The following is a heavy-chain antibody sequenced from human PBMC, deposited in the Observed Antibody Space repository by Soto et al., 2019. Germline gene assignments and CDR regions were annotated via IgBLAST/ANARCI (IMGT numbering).Heavy chain of an antibody. CDR2: ISSSSSTI. Sequence: EVQLVESGGGLVQPGGSLRLSCAASGFTFSSYRMNWVRQAPGKGLEWVSYISSSSSTIHYADSVKGRFTISRDNAKNSLYLQMNILRAEDTAVYYCARPNYYGSGSYDYWGQGTLVTVSS. J-gene: IGHJ4*02. V-gene: IGHV3-48*01. CDR3: ARPNYYGSGSYDY. CDR1: GFTFSSYR. D-gene: IGHD3-10*01.